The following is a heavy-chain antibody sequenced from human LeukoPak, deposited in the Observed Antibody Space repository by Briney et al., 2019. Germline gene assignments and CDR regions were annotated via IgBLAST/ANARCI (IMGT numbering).Heavy chain of an antibody. V-gene: IGHV4-39*01. Sequence: SETLSLTCTVSGGSLSSSSYYWGWLRQPPGRGLEWVGSIYYSGSTYYNPSLKSRVTISVDTSKNQYSLKLSSVTTADTAVYYCARQQSGSYLVDFDYWGQGTLVTVSS. J-gene: IGHJ4*02. CDR3: ARQQSGSYLVDFDY. D-gene: IGHD1-26*01. CDR2: IYYSGST. CDR1: GGSLSSSSYY.